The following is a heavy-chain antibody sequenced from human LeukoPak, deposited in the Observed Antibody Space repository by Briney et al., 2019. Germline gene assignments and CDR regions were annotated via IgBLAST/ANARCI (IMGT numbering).Heavy chain of an antibody. D-gene: IGHD3-10*01. Sequence: PGGSLRLSCAASGFTFSSYWMHWVRQAPGKGLVWVSRINSDGSSTSYADSVKGRCTISRDNAKNTLYLPMNSRRAADTAVYYCARETYYGSGSYAWDYWGQGTLVTVSS. CDR2: INSDGSST. CDR1: GFTFSSYW. CDR3: ARETYYGSGSYAWDY. V-gene: IGHV3-74*01. J-gene: IGHJ4*02.